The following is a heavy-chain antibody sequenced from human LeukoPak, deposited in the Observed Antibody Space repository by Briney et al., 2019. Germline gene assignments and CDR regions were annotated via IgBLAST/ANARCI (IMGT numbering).Heavy chain of an antibody. Sequence: IPSETLSLTCYVSNGSITTYYWTWIRQPPGKGLEWIGQIFHTGSTNYNPSLKSRLTISLDPSKNLFSLKLKSVSPADTAIYYCARVRARNRDGYTTWGRGTLVTVSS. J-gene: IGHJ5*02. CDR1: NGSITTYY. CDR2: IFHTGST. D-gene: IGHD3-16*01. CDR3: ARVRARNRDGYTT. V-gene: IGHV4-59*01.